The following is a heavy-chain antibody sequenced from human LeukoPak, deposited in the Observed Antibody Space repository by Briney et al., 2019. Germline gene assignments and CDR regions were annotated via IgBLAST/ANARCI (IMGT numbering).Heavy chain of an antibody. D-gene: IGHD6-13*01. CDR1: GYTFTDYY. CDR2: IIPIFGTA. J-gene: IGHJ6*02. CDR3: ANSIMTAAGPYYYYGMDV. Sequence: SVKVSCKASGYTFTDYYMHWVRQAPGQGLEWMGGIIPIFGTANYAQKFQGRVTITADESTSTAYMELSSLRSEDTAVYYCANSIMTAAGPYYYYGMDVWGQGTTVTVSS. V-gene: IGHV1-69*13.